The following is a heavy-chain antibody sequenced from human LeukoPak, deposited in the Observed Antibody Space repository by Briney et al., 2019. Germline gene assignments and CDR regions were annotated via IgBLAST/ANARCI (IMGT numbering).Heavy chain of an antibody. Sequence: GGSLRLSCVASGFTFSSYAMSWVRQAPGKGLEWVSAISGSGGSTYYADSVKGQFTISRDNSKNTLYLQMSSLRAEDTAVYYCAKGGDTAMIRFTYYDYWGQGTLVTVSS. CDR3: AKGGDTAMIRFTYYDY. D-gene: IGHD5-18*01. V-gene: IGHV3-23*01. J-gene: IGHJ4*02. CDR1: GFTFSSYA. CDR2: ISGSGGST.